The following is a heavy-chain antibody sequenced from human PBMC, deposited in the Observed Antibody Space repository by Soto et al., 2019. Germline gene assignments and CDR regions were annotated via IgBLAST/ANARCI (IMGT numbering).Heavy chain of an antibody. CDR1: GGSLSGNY. V-gene: IGHV4-34*01. D-gene: IGHD2-21*02. CDR3: ARTTAAIHLNY. CDR2: THHSGST. Sequence: SETLSVTCAVYGGSLSGNYWGWSRQPPGKGLEWIGETHHSGSTAYNPSLKSRVTISVDTSRNQFSLKLNSVTAADTAVYYCARTTAAIHLNYWSQGTLVTVSS. J-gene: IGHJ4*02.